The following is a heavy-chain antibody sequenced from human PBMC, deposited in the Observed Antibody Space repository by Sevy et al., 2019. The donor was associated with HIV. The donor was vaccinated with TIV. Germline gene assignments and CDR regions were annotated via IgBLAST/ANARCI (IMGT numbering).Heavy chain of an antibody. CDR2: MRQDGNEK. J-gene: IGHJ4*02. D-gene: IGHD3-10*01. V-gene: IGHV3-7*01. CDR1: GFTFSSYW. CDR3: ARGIYGSGSRLGLGY. Sequence: GGSLRLSCAASGFTFSSYWMTWVRQAPGKGLEWVANMRQDGNEKYYVDSVKGRFTISRDKAKNSLYLQMKSLRAEDTAVYYCARGIYGSGSRLGLGYWGQGTLVTVSS.